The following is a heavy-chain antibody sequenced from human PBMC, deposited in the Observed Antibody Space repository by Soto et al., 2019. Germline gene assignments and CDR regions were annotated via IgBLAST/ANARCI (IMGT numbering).Heavy chain of an antibody. V-gene: IGHV6-1*01. CDR3: ARDPRIAGYYGMDV. Sequence: PSQTLSLTCLMSGDSVSSNSAPWNWIRQSPSRGLEWLGRTYYRSKWYNDYAVSVKSRITINPDTSKNQFSLQLNSVTPEDTAVYYCARDPRIAGYYGMDVWGQGTTVTVSS. D-gene: IGHD1-26*01. J-gene: IGHJ6*02. CDR1: GDSVSSNSAP. CDR2: TYYRSKWYN.